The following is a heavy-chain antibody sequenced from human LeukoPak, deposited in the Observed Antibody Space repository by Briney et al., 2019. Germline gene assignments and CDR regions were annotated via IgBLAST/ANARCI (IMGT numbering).Heavy chain of an antibody. Sequence: SETLSLTCAVYGGSFSGYYWSWIRQPPGKGLEWIGEINHSGSTNYNPSLKSRVTISVDTSKNQFSLKLSSVTTADTAVYYCARDTGQQWLVLKWGQGTLVTVSS. J-gene: IGHJ4*02. CDR1: GGSFSGYY. D-gene: IGHD6-19*01. CDR2: INHSGST. CDR3: ARDTGQQWLVLK. V-gene: IGHV4-34*01.